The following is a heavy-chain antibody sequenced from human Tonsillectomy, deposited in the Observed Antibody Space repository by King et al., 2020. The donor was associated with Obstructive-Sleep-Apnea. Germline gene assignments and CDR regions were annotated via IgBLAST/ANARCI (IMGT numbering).Heavy chain of an antibody. CDR1: AYTFTNYA. CDR3: ARRTMVRGGYYFDD. J-gene: IGHJ4*02. D-gene: IGHD3-10*01. V-gene: IGHV7-4-1*02. Sequence: VQLVESGSELKKPGASVKVSCKASAYTFTNYAMNWVRQAPGQGLEWMGWINTNTGNPTYAQGFTGRFVFSLDTSVSTAYLQISNLQAEDTAVYYCARRTMVRGGYYFDDWGQGTLVTVSS. CDR2: INTNTGNP.